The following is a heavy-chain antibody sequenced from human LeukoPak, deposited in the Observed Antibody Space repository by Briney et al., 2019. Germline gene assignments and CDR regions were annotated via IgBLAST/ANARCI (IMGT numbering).Heavy chain of an antibody. Sequence: SETLSLTCAVYGGSFSGYYWSWLRQPPGKGLEWIGEINHSGSTNYNPSLKSRVTISVDTSKNQFSLKLSSVTAADTAVYYCARLYYYGSGSSDWGQGTLATVSS. CDR2: INHSGST. J-gene: IGHJ4*02. CDR3: ARLYYYGSGSSD. V-gene: IGHV4-34*01. CDR1: GGSFSGYY. D-gene: IGHD3-10*01.